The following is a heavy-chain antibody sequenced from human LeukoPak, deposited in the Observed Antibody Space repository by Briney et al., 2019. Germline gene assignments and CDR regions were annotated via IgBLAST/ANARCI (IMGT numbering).Heavy chain of an antibody. CDR3: TTAPASLDY. J-gene: IGHJ4*02. CDR2: IKSKHDGGTT. CDR1: GFTFRNAW. Sequence: GGSLRLSCATSGFTFRNAWMSWVRQAPGKGLEWVGRIKSKHDGGTTDFAAPVKGRFSISRDDSENTLYLQMNSLITDDTAVYYCTTAPASLDYWGQGTLVTVSS. V-gene: IGHV3-15*01.